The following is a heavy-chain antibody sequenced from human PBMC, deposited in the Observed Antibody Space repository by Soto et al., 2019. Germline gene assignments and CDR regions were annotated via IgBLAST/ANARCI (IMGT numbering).Heavy chain of an antibody. J-gene: IGHJ4*02. CDR3: ARDGGSGGGY. V-gene: IGHV4-59*01. Sequence: SETLSLTCTVSGGSISSYYWSWIRQPPGKGLEWIGYIYYSGSTNYNPSLKSRVTISVDTSKNQFSLKLSSVTAADTAVYYCARDGGSGGGYWGQGTLVTVPS. D-gene: IGHD3-16*01. CDR1: GGSISSYY. CDR2: IYYSGST.